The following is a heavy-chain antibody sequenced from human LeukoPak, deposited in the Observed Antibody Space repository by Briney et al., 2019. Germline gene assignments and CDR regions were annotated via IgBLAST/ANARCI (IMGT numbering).Heavy chain of an antibody. CDR1: GGSISSSSYY. D-gene: IGHD5-12*01. J-gene: IGHJ4*02. CDR3: ARRLDGYTMEGYFDY. Sequence: SETLSLTCTVSGGSISSSSYYWGWIRQPPGKGLEWIGSIYYSGSTYYNPSLKSRVTISVDTSKNQFSLKLSSVTAADTAVYYCARRLDGYTMEGYFDYWGQGTLVTVSS. CDR2: IYYSGST. V-gene: IGHV4-39*01.